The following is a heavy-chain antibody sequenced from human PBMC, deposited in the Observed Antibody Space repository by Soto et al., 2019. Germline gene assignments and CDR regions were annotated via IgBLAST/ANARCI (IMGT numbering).Heavy chain of an antibody. CDR1: GFTFSSYS. CDR2: ISGSGGST. Sequence: GGALRLSCAASGFTFSSYSMSWVRPAPGKGLEWVSAISGSGGSTYYADSVKGRFTISRDNSKNTLYLQMNSLRAEDTAVYYCAKEDGSRENIAAADYYFDYWGQGTLVTVSS. D-gene: IGHD6-13*01. J-gene: IGHJ4*02. CDR3: AKEDGSRENIAAADYYFDY. V-gene: IGHV3-23*01.